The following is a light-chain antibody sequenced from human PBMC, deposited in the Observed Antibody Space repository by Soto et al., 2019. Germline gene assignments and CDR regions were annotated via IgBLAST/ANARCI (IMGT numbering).Light chain of an antibody. J-gene: IGKJ3*01. Sequence: DIQMTQSPSSLSASVGDRITITCQASQDISKYLIWYQQTPGKAPKFLIYDASNLERGVPSRFSGSGSGTDFTFTINSLQPEDIATYYCQQYHSLPFTFGPGTKLDIK. CDR2: DAS. CDR3: QQYHSLPFT. CDR1: QDISKY. V-gene: IGKV1-33*01.